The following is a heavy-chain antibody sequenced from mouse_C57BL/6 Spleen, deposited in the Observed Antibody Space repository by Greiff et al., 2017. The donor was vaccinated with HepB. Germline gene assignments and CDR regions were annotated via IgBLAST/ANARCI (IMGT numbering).Heavy chain of an antibody. CDR1: GFTFSDYY. J-gene: IGHJ3*01. D-gene: IGHD1-1*01. Sequence: EVQLVESEGGLVQPGSSMKLSCTASGFTFSDYYMAWVRQVPEKGLEWVANINYDGSSTYYLDSLKSRFIISRDNAKNILYLQMSSLKSEDTATYYCARGHYYGSSGFAYWGQGTLVTVSA. CDR2: INYDGSST. V-gene: IGHV5-16*01. CDR3: ARGHYYGSSGFAY.